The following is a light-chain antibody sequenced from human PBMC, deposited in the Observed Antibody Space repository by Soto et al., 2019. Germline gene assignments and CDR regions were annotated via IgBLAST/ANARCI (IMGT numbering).Light chain of an antibody. Sequence: DIPLTQSPSFLSASVGDRVTITCRDSQGINNYLAWYQQKPGKAPKRLIYAAATLQSRVPSRFFGSGSWTAFTLTISSLQPEDFATDYCQQLNSYPRITFGQGTRLEIK. J-gene: IGKJ5*01. CDR3: QQLNSYPRIT. CDR1: QGINNY. CDR2: AAA. V-gene: IGKV1-9*01.